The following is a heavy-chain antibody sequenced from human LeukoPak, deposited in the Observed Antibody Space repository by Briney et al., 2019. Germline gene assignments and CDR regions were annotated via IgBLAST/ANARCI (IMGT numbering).Heavy chain of an antibody. J-gene: IGHJ4*02. CDR1: GFTFSSYA. D-gene: IGHD6-19*01. V-gene: IGHV3-64*05. CDR3: VKALSGWYPRKLFDY. Sequence: PGGSLRLSCSASGFTFSSYAMHWVRQAPGKGLENVSSISSSGGNTYYADSLKGRFTISRDNSKNTLYIQMNSLRAEDTAVYYCVKALSGWYPRKLFDYWGQGTLVTVSS. CDR2: ISSSGGNT.